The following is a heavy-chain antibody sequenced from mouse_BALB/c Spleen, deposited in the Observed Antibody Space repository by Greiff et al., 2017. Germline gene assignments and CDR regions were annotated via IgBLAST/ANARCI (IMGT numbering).Heavy chain of an antibody. Sequence: QVHVKQSGPELVKPGASVKMSCKASGYTFTSYYIHWVKQRPGQGLEWIGWIYPGDGSTKYNEKFKGKTTLTADKSSSTAYMLLSSLTSEDSAIYFCARGIYYDYDGFAYWGQGTLVTVSA. J-gene: IGHJ3*01. CDR2: IYPGDGST. CDR1: GYTFTSYY. D-gene: IGHD2-4*01. CDR3: ARGIYYDYDGFAY. V-gene: IGHV1S56*01.